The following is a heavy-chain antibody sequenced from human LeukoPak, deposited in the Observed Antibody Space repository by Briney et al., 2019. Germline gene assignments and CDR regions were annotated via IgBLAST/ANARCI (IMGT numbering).Heavy chain of an antibody. CDR3: ARGNRQFYYDTSGSNFPVDS. J-gene: IGHJ4*02. Sequence: ASVKVSCKTSGYTFTGQYLRWVRQAPGQGLEWMGWINPNSGGTKYAQKFQGRVTMTRDTSISTAYMELTRLRSDDTAVYYCARGNRQFYYDTSGSNFPVDSWGQGTLVTVSS. CDR1: GYTFTGQY. CDR2: INPNSGGT. V-gene: IGHV1-2*02. D-gene: IGHD3-22*01.